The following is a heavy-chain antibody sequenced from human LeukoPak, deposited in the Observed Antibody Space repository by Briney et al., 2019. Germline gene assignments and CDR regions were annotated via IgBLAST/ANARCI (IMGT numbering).Heavy chain of an antibody. Sequence: PSETLSLTCTVSGGSISSYYWSWIRQPAGKGLEWIGEINHSGTANYNPSLKSRVTISVDTSKNQFTLKLDSVAAADTSIYYCARRPPNSGTYYGPSGLDYWGQGTLVTVSS. CDR1: GGSISSYY. J-gene: IGHJ4*02. CDR2: INHSGTA. D-gene: IGHD1-26*01. V-gene: IGHV4-34*01. CDR3: ARRPPNSGTYYGPSGLDY.